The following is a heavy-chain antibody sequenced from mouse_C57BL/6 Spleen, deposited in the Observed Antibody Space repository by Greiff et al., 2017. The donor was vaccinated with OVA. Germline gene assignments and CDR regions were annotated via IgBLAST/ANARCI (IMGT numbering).Heavy chain of an antibody. D-gene: IGHD2-4*01. J-gene: IGHJ4*01. Sequence: QVQLKQPGAELVKPGASVKMSCKASGYTFTSYWITWVKQRPGQGLERIADIYPVSASTNNNEKFNSNATLPLDTSSSTAYMQLSSLTSDDSAVYYCARQGNDDYDGRTSYAMDYWGQGTSVTVSS. CDR1: GYTFTSYW. CDR3: ARQGNDDYDGRTSYAMDY. V-gene: IGHV1-55*01. CDR2: IYPVSAST.